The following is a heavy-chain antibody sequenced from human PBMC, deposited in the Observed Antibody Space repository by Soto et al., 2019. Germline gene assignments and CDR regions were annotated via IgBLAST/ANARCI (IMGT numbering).Heavy chain of an antibody. J-gene: IGHJ3*02. V-gene: IGHV4-31*03. CDR2: IYYSGST. Sequence: LSLTCTVSGGSISSGGYYWSWIRQHPGKGLEWIGYIYYSGSTYYNPSLKSRVTISVDTSKNQFSLKLSSVTAADTAVYYCARDLYYYDSSGFTRGDYDAFDIWGQGTMVTVSS. D-gene: IGHD3-22*01. CDR3: ARDLYYYDSSGFTRGDYDAFDI. CDR1: GGSISSGGYY.